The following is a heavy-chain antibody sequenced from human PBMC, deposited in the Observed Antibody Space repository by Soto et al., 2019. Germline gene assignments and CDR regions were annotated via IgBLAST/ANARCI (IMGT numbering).Heavy chain of an antibody. V-gene: IGHV4-59*01. Sequence: SETLSLTCTVSGGSISSYCWSWTRQPPGKGLEWIGYIYYSGSTNYNPSLKSRVTISVDTSKNQFSLKLSSVTAADTAVYYCARDRIVGANYYFDYWGQGTLVTVSS. CDR1: GGSISSYC. CDR2: IYYSGST. J-gene: IGHJ4*02. CDR3: ARDRIVGANYYFDY. D-gene: IGHD1-26*01.